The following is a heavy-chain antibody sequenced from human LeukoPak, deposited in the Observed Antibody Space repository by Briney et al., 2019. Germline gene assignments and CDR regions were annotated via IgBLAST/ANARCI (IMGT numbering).Heavy chain of an antibody. V-gene: IGHV3-23*01. CDR1: GLTFNNYA. J-gene: IGHJ4*02. CDR2: ISKSGDHT. CDR3: ATGRSYFDY. Sequence: AGGSLRLSCAVSGLTFNNYAMSWVRQAPGKGLEWVSAISKSGDHTYYAASAKGRFTIYRDNSKNTQYLQMNSLRSDDTAVYYCATGRSYFDYWGQGTLVTVSS.